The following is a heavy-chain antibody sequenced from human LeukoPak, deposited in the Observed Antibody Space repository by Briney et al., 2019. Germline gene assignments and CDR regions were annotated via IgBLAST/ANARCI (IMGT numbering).Heavy chain of an antibody. V-gene: IGHV3-48*03. Sequence: GGSLRLSCAASGFTFSSYEMNWVRQAPGKGLEWVSYISSSGSTIYYADSVKGRFIISRDNAKNSLYLQMNSLRAEDTAVYYCARESVVPAAIPDFYYYYGMDVWGQGTTVTVSS. CDR2: ISSSGSTI. CDR1: GFTFSSYE. J-gene: IGHJ6*02. D-gene: IGHD2-2*01. CDR3: ARESVVPAAIPDFYYYYGMDV.